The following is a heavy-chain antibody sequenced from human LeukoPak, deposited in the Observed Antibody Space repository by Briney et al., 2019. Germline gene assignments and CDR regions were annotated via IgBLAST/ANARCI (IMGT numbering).Heavy chain of an antibody. CDR3: ARASEVVTAIPYRQNWFDP. D-gene: IGHD2-21*02. CDR1: GGSISSYY. V-gene: IGHV4-4*07. CDR2: IYTSGST. Sequence: PSETLSLTCTVSGGSISSYYWSWIRQPAGKGLEWIGRIYTSGSTNYNPSLKSRVTMSVDTSKNQFSLKLSSVTAADTAVYYCARASEVVTAIPYRQNWFDPWGQGTLVTVSS. J-gene: IGHJ5*02.